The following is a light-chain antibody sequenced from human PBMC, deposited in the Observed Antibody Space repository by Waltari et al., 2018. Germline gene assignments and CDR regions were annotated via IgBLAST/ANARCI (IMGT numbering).Light chain of an antibody. J-gene: IGKJ2*01. CDR3: QQHKIYPYT. Sequence: IQLTQSPSSLSASVGDKVSVTCRACQAISSDLAWYQQKPGEAPKLLIHGASTLQSGVPSRFSGSGSGTDFTLTLSSLQPEDFATYYCQQHKIYPYTFGQGTRVDIK. CDR1: QAISSD. CDR2: GAS. V-gene: IGKV1-9*01.